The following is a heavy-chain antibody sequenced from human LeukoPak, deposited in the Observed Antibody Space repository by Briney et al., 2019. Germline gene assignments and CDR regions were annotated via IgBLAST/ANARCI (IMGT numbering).Heavy chain of an antibody. D-gene: IGHD3-10*01. CDR1: GFTFSTYW. CDR2: IKQDGSEK. J-gene: IGHJ4*02. CDR3: SREDYFGSGSPAY. Sequence: PGGSLGLSCAASGFTFSTYWMSWVRQAPGKGLEWVANIKQDGSEKHYVDSVKGRFTISRDNTNNSLFLQMDSLRAEDTAFYYCSREDYFGSGSPAYWGQGTLVTVSS. V-gene: IGHV3-7*01.